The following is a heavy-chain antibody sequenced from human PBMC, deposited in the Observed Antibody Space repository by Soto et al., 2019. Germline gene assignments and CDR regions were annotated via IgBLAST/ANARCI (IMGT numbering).Heavy chain of an antibody. J-gene: IGHJ4*02. CDR2: IYSGGST. CDR1: GVTVSSNY. V-gene: IGHV3-66*01. CDR3: ARNGYNYGGGYFDY. Sequence: GGSLRLSCAASGVTVSSNYMSWVRQAPGKGLEWVSVIYSGGSTYYADSVKGRFTISRDNSKNTLYLQMNSLSAEDTAVYYCARNGYNYGGGYFDYWGQGTLVTVSS. D-gene: IGHD5-18*01.